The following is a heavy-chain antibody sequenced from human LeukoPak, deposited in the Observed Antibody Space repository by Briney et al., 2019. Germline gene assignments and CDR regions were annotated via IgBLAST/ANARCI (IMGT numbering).Heavy chain of an antibody. J-gene: IGHJ4*02. Sequence: SETLSLTCTVSGGSISPYYWSWIRQPPGKGLEWIGYIYYSGSTNYNPSLKSRITISVDTSKNQFSLKLSSVTAADTAVYYCARGNYDSSGYYFDYWGQGTLVTVSS. V-gene: IGHV4-59*01. CDR2: IYYSGST. CDR1: GGSISPYY. D-gene: IGHD3-22*01. CDR3: ARGNYDSSGYYFDY.